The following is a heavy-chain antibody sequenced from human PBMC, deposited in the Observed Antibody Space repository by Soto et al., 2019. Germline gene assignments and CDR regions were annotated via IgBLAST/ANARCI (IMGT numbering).Heavy chain of an antibody. CDR1: GFTFNRYG. Sequence: QVQLVESGGGVVQPGRSLRLSCATSGFTFNRYGMHWVRQAPGKGLEGVAVISYDGINRYYADSVRGRFTISRDISNNALYLQMNGLRAECMAVYYCAKIVYIVDRTGLMGYLNYWCQGTLVTVSS. V-gene: IGHV3-30*18. D-gene: IGHD2-21*01. J-gene: IGHJ4*02. CDR2: ISYDGINR. CDR3: AKIVYIVDRTGLMGYLNY.